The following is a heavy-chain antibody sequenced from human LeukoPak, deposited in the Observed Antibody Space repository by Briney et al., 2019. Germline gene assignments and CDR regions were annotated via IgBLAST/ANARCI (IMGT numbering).Heavy chain of an antibody. Sequence: ASVKVSCKASGYTFTGYYMHWVRQAPGQGLEWMGWINPNSGGTNYAQKFQGRVTMTRDTSISTAYMELSRLRSDDTAVYYCARVPPAAGFPVPYYYYMDVWGKGTTVTISS. CDR3: ARVPPAAGFPVPYYYYMDV. D-gene: IGHD6-13*01. CDR2: INPNSGGT. CDR1: GYTFTGYY. V-gene: IGHV1-2*02. J-gene: IGHJ6*03.